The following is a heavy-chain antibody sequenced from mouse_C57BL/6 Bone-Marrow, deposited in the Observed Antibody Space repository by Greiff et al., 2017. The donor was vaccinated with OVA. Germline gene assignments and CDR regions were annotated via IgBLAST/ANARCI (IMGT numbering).Heavy chain of an antibody. CDR2: INPNNGGT. V-gene: IGHV1-18*01. D-gene: IGHD2-4*01. J-gene: IGHJ4*01. CDR1: GYTFTDYN. CDR3: ARSGDYDAYYAMDY. Sequence: VHVKQSGPELVKPGASVKIPCKASGYTFTDYNMDWVKQSHGKSLEWIGDINPNNGGTIYNQKFKGKATLTVDKSSSTAYMELRSLTSEDTAVYYCARSGDYDAYYAMDYWGQGTSVTVSS.